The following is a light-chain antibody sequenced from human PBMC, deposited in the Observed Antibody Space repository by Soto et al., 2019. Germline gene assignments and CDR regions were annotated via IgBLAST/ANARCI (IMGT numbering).Light chain of an antibody. CDR3: MQLLHPPLT. J-gene: IGKJ4*01. CDR2: LAS. CDR1: QSLLHSNGYNY. Sequence: DVVMTQSPLSLPVTPGEPASISCRSSQSLLHSNGYNYLAWFLQKAGQSPQLLIYLASGRASGVPDRFSGSGSGTDFTLEISSVEAEDVGIYYCMQLLHPPLTFGGGTKVDIK. V-gene: IGKV2-28*01.